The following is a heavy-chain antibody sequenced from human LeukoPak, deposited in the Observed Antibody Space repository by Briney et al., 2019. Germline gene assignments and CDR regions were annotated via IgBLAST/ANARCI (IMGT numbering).Heavy chain of an antibody. CDR1: GYTFTSYD. J-gene: IGHJ5*02. V-gene: IGHV1-69*13. D-gene: IGHD3-10*01. Sequence: SVKVSCKASGYTFTSYDINWVRQAPGQGLEWMGGTIPIFHTANYAQKFQGRVTVTADESTSTAYMELSSLRSEDTAVYYCARGSFAHYGSGSYYNVNWFDPWGQGTLVTVSS. CDR3: ARGSFAHYGSGSYYNVNWFDP. CDR2: TIPIFHTA.